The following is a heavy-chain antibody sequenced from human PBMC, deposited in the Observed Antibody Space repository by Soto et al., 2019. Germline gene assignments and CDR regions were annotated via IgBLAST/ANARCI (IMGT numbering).Heavy chain of an antibody. V-gene: IGHV1-46*01. CDR1: GYSFTSYF. CDR3: ACGGGEDFDTSGYHFAY. Sequence: QVQLVQSGAEVKKPGASVKVSCKASGYSFTSYFIHWVRQAPGQGLEWMGIINPKGGRTTYAERFQGRVTVTGDTSTNTIYMQLSSLRSDDTAVYYCACGGGEDFDTSGYHFAYWGQGTLVTVSS. D-gene: IGHD3-22*01. CDR2: INPKGGRT. J-gene: IGHJ4*02.